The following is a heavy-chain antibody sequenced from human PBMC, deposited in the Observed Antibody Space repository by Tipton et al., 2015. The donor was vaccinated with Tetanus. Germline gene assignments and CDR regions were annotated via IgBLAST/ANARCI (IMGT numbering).Heavy chain of an antibody. CDR2: TQFSGGT. D-gene: IGHD6-19*01. CDR3: ARDFRGNGDGWYWDY. Sequence: SLTCTVSGVSVMSGDYFWSWVRHLPGKGLEAIGNTQFSGGTYYDPSLKSRATISIDMSKNQFSLKLTSVTAADTAVYFCARDFRGNGDGWYWDYWGQGTLVTVSS. J-gene: IGHJ4*02. CDR1: GVSVMSGDYF. V-gene: IGHV4-31*03.